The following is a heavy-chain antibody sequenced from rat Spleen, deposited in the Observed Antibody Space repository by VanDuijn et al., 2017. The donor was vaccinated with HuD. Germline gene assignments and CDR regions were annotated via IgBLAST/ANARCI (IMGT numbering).Heavy chain of an antibody. CDR2: MWSGGST. D-gene: IGHD1-11*01. J-gene: IGHJ2*01. V-gene: IGHV2-45*01. CDR1: GFSLTSYN. CDR3: ARGGRTEGPGYFDY. Sequence: QVQLKESGPGLVQPSQTLSLTCTVAGFSLTSYNVHWVRQPPGKGLEWMGVMWSGGSTDYNSVLKSRLSISRDTSKNQVFLKMNSLQSEDTTTYYCARGGRTEGPGYFDYWGQGVMVTVSS.